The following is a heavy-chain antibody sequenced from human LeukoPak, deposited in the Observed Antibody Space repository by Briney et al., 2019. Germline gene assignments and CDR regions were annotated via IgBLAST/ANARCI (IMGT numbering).Heavy chain of an antibody. V-gene: IGHV1-46*01. CDR1: GYTFTSYY. CDR3: ARDSYYSSSSLGFDY. J-gene: IGHJ4*02. D-gene: IGHD6-6*01. Sequence: ASVKVSCKASGYTFTSYYMHWVRQAPGQGLEWMGIINPSGGSTSYAQKFQGRVTMTRDMSTSTVYMELSSLRSEDSAVYYCARDSYYSSSSLGFDYWGQGTLVTVPS. CDR2: INPSGGST.